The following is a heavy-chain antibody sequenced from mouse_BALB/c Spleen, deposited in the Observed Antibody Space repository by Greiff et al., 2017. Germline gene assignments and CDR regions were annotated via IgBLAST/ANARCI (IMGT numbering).Heavy chain of an antibody. Sequence: QVQLQQSGAELVRPGASVTLSCKASGYAFTDYEMHWVKQTPVHGLEWIGAIDPETGGTAYNQKFKGKATLTADKSSSTAYMQLSRLTSEDSAVYFCARRAGQYGNYGFAYWGQGTLVTVSA. CDR3: ARRAGQYGNYGFAY. J-gene: IGHJ3*01. CDR2: IDPETGGT. D-gene: IGHD2-10*02. V-gene: IGHV1-15*01. CDR1: GYAFTDYE.